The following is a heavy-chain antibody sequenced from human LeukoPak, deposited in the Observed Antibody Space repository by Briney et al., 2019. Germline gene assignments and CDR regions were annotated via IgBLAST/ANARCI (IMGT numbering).Heavy chain of an antibody. J-gene: IGHJ4*02. V-gene: IGHV3-7*01. CDR1: GFTFSRHW. D-gene: IGHD2-21*01. Sequence: GGSLRLSCAASGFTFSRHWMGWVRQAPGKGLEWVASIKQDGSQYYVDSVKGRFFISRDNAKNSVSLQMNSLRGEDTAVYYCARGPDLDDRLDYFDYWGQGTLVTVS. CDR2: IKQDGSQ. CDR3: ARGPDLDDRLDYFDY.